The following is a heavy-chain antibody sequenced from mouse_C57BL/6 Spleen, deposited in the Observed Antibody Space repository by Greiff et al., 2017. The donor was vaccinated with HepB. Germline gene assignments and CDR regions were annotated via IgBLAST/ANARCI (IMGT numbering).Heavy chain of an antibody. D-gene: IGHD2-1*01. CDR2: IDPETGGT. J-gene: IGHJ3*01. CDR1: GYTFTDYE. Sequence: QVQLQQSGAELVRPGASVTLSCKASGYTFTDYEMHWVKQTPVHGLEWIGAIDPETGGTAYNQKFKGKAILTADKSSSTAYMELRSLTSEDSAVYYCTRGGNYAWFAYWGQGTLVTVSA. V-gene: IGHV1-15*01. CDR3: TRGGNYAWFAY.